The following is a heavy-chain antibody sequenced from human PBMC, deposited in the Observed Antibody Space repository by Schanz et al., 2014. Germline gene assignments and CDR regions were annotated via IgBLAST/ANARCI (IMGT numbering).Heavy chain of an antibody. CDR3: AREGTVIRGLSGWFDP. CDR2: INPNSGGT. V-gene: IGHV1-2*06. D-gene: IGHD3-10*01. CDR1: GYTFTDYH. Sequence: QVQLVQSGAEVKKPGASVKVSCKSSGYTFTDYHIHWVRQAPGQGLAYMGRINPNSGGTNFAQKLQGRVTMARDTSISPVYMELSRLRSDDTAVYYCAREGTVIRGLSGWFDPWGQGTLVTVSS. J-gene: IGHJ5*02.